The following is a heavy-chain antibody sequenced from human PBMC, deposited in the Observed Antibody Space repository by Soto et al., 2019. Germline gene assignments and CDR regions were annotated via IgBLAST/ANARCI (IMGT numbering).Heavy chain of an antibody. CDR3: ARSGYSGNDFDY. J-gene: IGHJ4*02. CDR2: IIPIFGTA. CDR1: GGTFSSYA. Sequence: SVKVSCKASGGTFSSYAISWVRQAPGQGLEWMGGIIPIFGTANYAQKFQGRVTMTRDTSISTAHMELSRLRSDDTAVYYCARSGYSGNDFDYWGQGTLVTVSS. V-gene: IGHV1-69*05. D-gene: IGHD5-12*01.